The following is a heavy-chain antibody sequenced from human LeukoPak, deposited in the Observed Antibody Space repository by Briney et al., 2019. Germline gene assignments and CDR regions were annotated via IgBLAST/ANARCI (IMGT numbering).Heavy chain of an antibody. CDR2: IIPIFGTA. J-gene: IGHJ5*02. D-gene: IGHD3-22*01. Sequence: SVKVSCKXSGGTFSSDAISWVRQAPRQGLEWMGRIIPIFGTANYAQKFQGRVTITTDESTSTAYMELSSLRSEDTAVYYCARGLNYYDSSGYYGNWFDPWGQGTLVTVSS. CDR3: ARGLNYYDSSGYYGNWFDP. CDR1: GGTFSSDA. V-gene: IGHV1-69*05.